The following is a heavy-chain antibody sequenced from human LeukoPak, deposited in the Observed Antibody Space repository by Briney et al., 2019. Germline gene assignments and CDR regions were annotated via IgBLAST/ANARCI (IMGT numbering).Heavy chain of an antibody. CDR3: AKDRFGSERLYYFDY. Sequence: GGSLRLSCAASGFTFDDYAMHWVRHAPGKGLEGVSGISWNSGSIGYADSVKGRFTISRDNAKNSLYLQMNSLRAEDTALYYCAKDRFGSERLYYFDYWGQGTLVTVSS. CDR2: ISWNSGSI. CDR1: GFTFDDYA. J-gene: IGHJ4*02. D-gene: IGHD3-10*01. V-gene: IGHV3-9*01.